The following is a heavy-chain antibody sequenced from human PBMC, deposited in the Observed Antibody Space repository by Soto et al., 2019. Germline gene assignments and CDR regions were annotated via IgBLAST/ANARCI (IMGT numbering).Heavy chain of an antibody. J-gene: IGHJ4*02. CDR2: INHSGST. Sequence: QVQLQQWGAGLLKPSETLSLTCAVYGGSFSGYYWSWIRQPPGMGLEWIGEINHSGSTNYNPSLKSRVTISLATSKNQFSLKLRSVTAAATAVYYCARVTGFGTSDYWGQGTLVTVSS. D-gene: IGHD3-3*01. V-gene: IGHV4-34*01. CDR3: ARVTGFGTSDY. CDR1: GGSFSGYY.